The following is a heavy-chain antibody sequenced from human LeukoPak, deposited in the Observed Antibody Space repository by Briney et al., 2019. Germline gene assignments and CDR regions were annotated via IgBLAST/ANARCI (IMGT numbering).Heavy chain of an antibody. V-gene: IGHV3-53*01. D-gene: IGHD2-15*01. CDR1: GFTVSSTY. J-gene: IGHJ4*02. CDR3: ASRHCSGGGCYFAGADPFDY. CDR2: IYSGGNI. Sequence: PGGSLRLSCAASGFTVSSTYMSWVRQAPGKGLEWVSVIYSGGNIYYIDSVKGRFTISRDTSKNTLYLQMNSLRAEDTAVYYCASRHCSGGGCYFAGADPFDYWGQGILVTVSS.